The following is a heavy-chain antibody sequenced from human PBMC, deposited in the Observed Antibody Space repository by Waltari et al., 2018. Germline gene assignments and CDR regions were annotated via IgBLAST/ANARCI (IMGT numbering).Heavy chain of an antibody. J-gene: IGHJ4*02. Sequence: QVQLVQSGAEVKKPGASVKVSCKASGYTFTGYYMHWVRQAPGQGLEWMGWINPNRGGTNYAQKFQGRVTMTRDTSISTAYMELSRLRSDDTAVYYCARDGGYGSGGFVYWGQGTLVTVSS. CDR3: ARDGGYGSGGFVY. CDR1: GYTFTGYY. CDR2: INPNRGGT. D-gene: IGHD5-12*01. V-gene: IGHV1-2*02.